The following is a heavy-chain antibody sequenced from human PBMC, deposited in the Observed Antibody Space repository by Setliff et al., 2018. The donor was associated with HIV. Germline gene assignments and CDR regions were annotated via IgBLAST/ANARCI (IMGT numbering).Heavy chain of an antibody. CDR2: IVPVFGRT. J-gene: IGHJ4*02. CDR3: ATLIHIPQPLDY. V-gene: IGHV1-69*13. CDR1: GGTLNSET. Sequence: ASVKVSCKASGGTLNSETLSWVRQAPGKGLEWMGGIVPVFGRTNYAQKFQGRVTITADESTNTVHMELSGLRSDDTAVYYCATLIHIPQPLDYWGQGTLVTVS.